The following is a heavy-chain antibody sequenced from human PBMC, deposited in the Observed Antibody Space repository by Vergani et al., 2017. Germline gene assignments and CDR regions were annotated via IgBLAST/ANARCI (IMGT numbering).Heavy chain of an antibody. D-gene: IGHD3-22*01. CDR3: SRAVGQTWLRYAFDI. J-gene: IGHJ3*02. CDR2: ISSSGSTL. V-gene: IGHV3-11*01. CDR1: GFTFSDYY. Sequence: QVQPVESGGGLVKPGGSLRLSCAASGFTFSDYYMSWIRQAPGKWLAWVSYISSSGSTLYYADSVKGRFTISRDNAKTSLYLHMNSLRAEDPAVYYCSRAVGQTWLRYAFDIWGQGTMVTVSS.